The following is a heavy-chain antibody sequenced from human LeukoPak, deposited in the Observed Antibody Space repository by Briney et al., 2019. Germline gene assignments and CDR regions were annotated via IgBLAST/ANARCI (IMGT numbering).Heavy chain of an antibody. CDR2: IYYSGST. J-gene: IGHJ3*02. V-gene: IGHV4-39*05. Sequence: PSETPSLTCTVSGGSISSSSYYWGWIRQPPGKGLEWIGSIYYSGSTYYNPSLKSRVTISVDTSKNQFSLNLSSVTAADTAVYYCATYFYDRSKLDAFDIWGQGTMVTVSS. D-gene: IGHD3-22*01. CDR1: GGSISSSSYY. CDR3: ATYFYDRSKLDAFDI.